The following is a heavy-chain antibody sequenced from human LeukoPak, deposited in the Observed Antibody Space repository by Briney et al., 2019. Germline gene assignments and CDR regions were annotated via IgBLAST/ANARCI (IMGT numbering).Heavy chain of an antibody. CDR1: VGSFSGYY. CDR2: INHSGST. CDR3: ARGGNIVVESAARDAVNYYYYMDV. Sequence: SETLSLTCAVYVGSFSGYYWSWTRQPPGKGLEWIGEINHSGSTNYNPSLKSRVTISVDTSKNQFSLKVSSVTAADTAVYYCARGGNIVVESAARDAVNYYYYMDVWGKGTTVTVSS. V-gene: IGHV4-34*01. J-gene: IGHJ6*03. D-gene: IGHD2-2*01.